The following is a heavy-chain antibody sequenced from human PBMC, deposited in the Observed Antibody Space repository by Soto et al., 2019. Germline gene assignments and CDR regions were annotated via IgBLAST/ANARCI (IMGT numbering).Heavy chain of an antibody. CDR2: IIPIFGTA. V-gene: IGHV1-69*13. J-gene: IGHJ1*01. CDR1: GGTFSSYA. D-gene: IGHD2-15*01. Sequence: ASVKVSCKASGGTFSSYAISWVRQAPGQGLEWMGGIIPIFGTANYAQKFQGRVTITADESTSTAYMELSSLRSEDTAVYYCAREWRGECSGGGCYTEYFQHWGQGTLVTVSS. CDR3: AREWRGECSGGGCYTEYFQH.